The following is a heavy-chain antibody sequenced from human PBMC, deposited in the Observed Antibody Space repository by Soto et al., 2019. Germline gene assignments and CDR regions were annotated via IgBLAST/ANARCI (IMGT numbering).Heavy chain of an antibody. CDR1: GFTFSDYY. J-gene: IGHJ4*02. Sequence: GGSLRLSCAASGFTFSDYYMSWIRQAPGKGLEWVSYISSSGSTIYYADSVKGRFTISRDNAKNSLYLQMNSLRAEDTAVYYCARTPQLRFLEWLLPEPYFDYWGQGTLVTVSS. V-gene: IGHV3-11*01. D-gene: IGHD3-3*01. CDR2: ISSSGSTI. CDR3: ARTPQLRFLEWLLPEPYFDY.